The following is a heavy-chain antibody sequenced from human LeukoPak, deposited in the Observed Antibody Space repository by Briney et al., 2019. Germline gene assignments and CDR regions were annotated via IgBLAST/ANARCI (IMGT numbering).Heavy chain of an antibody. D-gene: IGHD3-3*01. J-gene: IGHJ6*03. V-gene: IGHV3-7*01. CDR2: IKQDGSEK. CDR3: ARDDVSDFWSPYYYYYMDV. CDR1: GFTFSSYW. Sequence: GGSLRLSCAASGFTFSSYWMSWVRQAPGKGLEWVANIKQDGSEKYYVDSVKGRFIISRDNAKNSLYLQMNSLRAEDTAVYYCARDDVSDFWSPYYYYYMDVWGKGTTVTVSS.